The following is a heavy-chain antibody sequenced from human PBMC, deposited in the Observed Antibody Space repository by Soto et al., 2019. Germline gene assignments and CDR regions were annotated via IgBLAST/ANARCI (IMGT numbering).Heavy chain of an antibody. CDR2: IWYDGSNK. CDR3: ARDRLRYPLYGMDV. Sequence: RLSCAASGFTFSGYGMHWVRQAPGKGLEWVAVIWYDGSNKYYADSVKGRFTISRDNSKNTLYLQMNSLRAEDTAVYYCARDRLRYPLYGMDVWGQGTTVTVSS. D-gene: IGHD3-9*01. J-gene: IGHJ6*02. V-gene: IGHV3-33*01. CDR1: GFTFSGYG.